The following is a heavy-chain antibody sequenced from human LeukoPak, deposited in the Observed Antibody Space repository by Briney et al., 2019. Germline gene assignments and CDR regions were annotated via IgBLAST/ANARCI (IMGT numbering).Heavy chain of an antibody. D-gene: IGHD5-24*01. Sequence: SSETLSLNCTVSGGSISSGSYYWSWIRQPAGKGLEWIGRIYTSGSTNYNPSLKSRVTISVDTSKNQFSLKLSSVTAADTAVYYCARDGGEMATITGFDYWGQGTLVTVSS. CDR3: ARDGGEMATITGFDY. V-gene: IGHV4-61*02. CDR2: IYTSGST. CDR1: GGSISSGSYY. J-gene: IGHJ4*02.